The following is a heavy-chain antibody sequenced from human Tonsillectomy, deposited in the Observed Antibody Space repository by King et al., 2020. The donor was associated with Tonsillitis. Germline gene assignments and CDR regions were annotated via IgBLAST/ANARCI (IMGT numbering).Heavy chain of an antibody. J-gene: IGHJ6*02. CDR2: MNPNSGNT. CDR1: GYTFTRYD. V-gene: IGHV1-8*01. D-gene: IGHD3-10*01. Sequence: VQLVESGAEVKKPGASVKVSCKASGYTFTRYDINWVRQASGQGPEWMGWMNPNSGNTGYAQRFQGRVTMTRNTSISTAYMELSSLRSADTAVHYCAGGPRDMGRGVAGFCMDVWGQGTTVTVSS. CDR3: AGGPRDMGRGVAGFCMDV.